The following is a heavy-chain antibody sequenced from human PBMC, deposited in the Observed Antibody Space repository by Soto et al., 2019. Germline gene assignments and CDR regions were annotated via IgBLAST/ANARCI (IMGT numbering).Heavy chain of an antibody. CDR3: AKDHLYGDYVGDFDI. CDR2: ISWNSGSI. D-gene: IGHD4-17*01. CDR1: GFTFDDYA. V-gene: IGHV3-9*01. Sequence: EVQLVESGGGLVQPGRSLRLSCAASGFTFDDYAMHWVRQAPGKGLEWVSGISWNSGSIGYADSVKGRFTISRDNAKNSLYLQMNSLRAEDTALYYCAKDHLYGDYVGDFDIWGQGTMVTVSS. J-gene: IGHJ3*02.